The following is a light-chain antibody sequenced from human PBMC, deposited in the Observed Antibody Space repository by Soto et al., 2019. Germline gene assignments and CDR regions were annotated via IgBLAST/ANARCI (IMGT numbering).Light chain of an antibody. Sequence: AIQMTQYPASLSSSVGYRFTVTCRASQDIGNYFGWYQQKPGQGPNLLIYSASTLQSGVPSRFSGRGSCPDFTLSISNLQPEDFASYYCPQDYTYPQTFGQGTKVDIK. J-gene: IGKJ1*01. CDR3: PQDYTYPQT. V-gene: IGKV1-6*01. CDR1: QDIGNY. CDR2: SAS.